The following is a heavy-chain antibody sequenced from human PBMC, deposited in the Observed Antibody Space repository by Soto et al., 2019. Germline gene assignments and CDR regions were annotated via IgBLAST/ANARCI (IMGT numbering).Heavy chain of an antibody. CDR1: GYTLTELS. CDR2: FDPEDGET. V-gene: IGHV1-24*01. CDR3: ATVKKEVGATTQYYYYYGMDV. D-gene: IGHD1-26*01. Sequence: ASVKVSCKVSGYTLTELSMHWVRQAPGKGLEWMGGFDPEDGETIYAQKFQGRVTMTEDTSTDTAYMELSSLRSEDTAVYYCATVKKEVGATTQYYYYYGMDVWGQGTTVTVSS. J-gene: IGHJ6*02.